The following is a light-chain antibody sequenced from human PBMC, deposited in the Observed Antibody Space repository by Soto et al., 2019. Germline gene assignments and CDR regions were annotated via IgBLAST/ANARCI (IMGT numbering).Light chain of an antibody. CDR1: QSVSSSY. Sequence: EIVLTQSPGTLSLSPGARATLSCRASQSVSSSYLSCYQQEPGHAPRLLIYGAASRATGIPDRFSGSGSGTDFSLTISRLEPEDFAVYYCQQYGSSPALTFGGGTKVDIK. CDR3: QQYGSSPALT. J-gene: IGKJ4*01. CDR2: GAA. V-gene: IGKV3-20*01.